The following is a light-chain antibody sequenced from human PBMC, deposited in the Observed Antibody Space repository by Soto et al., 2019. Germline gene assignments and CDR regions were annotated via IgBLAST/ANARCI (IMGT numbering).Light chain of an antibody. V-gene: IGKV1-5*01. Sequence: DMPMTQSPTTLSASVGDRVTITCRASQNIRSWLAWYQQKPGKAPKVLIYDASTLESGVPSRFSGSGFGTEFTLTIISLQPDDFAIYYCQHYNGYFGQGTKLEIK. CDR2: DAS. J-gene: IGKJ2*01. CDR3: QHYNGY. CDR1: QNIRSW.